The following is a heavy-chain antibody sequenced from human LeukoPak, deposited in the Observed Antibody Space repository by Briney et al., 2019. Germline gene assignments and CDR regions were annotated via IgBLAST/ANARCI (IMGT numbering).Heavy chain of an antibody. D-gene: IGHD6-13*01. Sequence: ASVKVSCRVSGYTLTELSMHWVRQAPGNGLEWMGGFDPEDGETIYAQKFQGRVTMTEDTSTDTAYMELSSLRSEDTAVYYCASFDSSSWYPTSGWGQGTLVTVSS. CDR2: FDPEDGET. V-gene: IGHV1-24*01. J-gene: IGHJ4*02. CDR3: ASFDSSSWYPTSG. CDR1: GYTLTELS.